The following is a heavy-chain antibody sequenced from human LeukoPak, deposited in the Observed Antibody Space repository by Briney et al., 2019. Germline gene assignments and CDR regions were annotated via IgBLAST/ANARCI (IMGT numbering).Heavy chain of an antibody. V-gene: IGHV3-7*01. J-gene: IGHJ4*02. D-gene: IGHD1-26*01. CDR1: GFTFSSYW. Sequence: GGSLRLSCAASGFTFSSYWMSWVRQAPGKGLEWVANIKQDGSEKYYVDSVKGRFTIYRDNAKNSLYLQMNSLRAEDTAVYYCARFRRVAGATLFYYYFDYWGQGTLVTVSS. CDR2: IKQDGSEK. CDR3: ARFRRVAGATLFYYYFDY.